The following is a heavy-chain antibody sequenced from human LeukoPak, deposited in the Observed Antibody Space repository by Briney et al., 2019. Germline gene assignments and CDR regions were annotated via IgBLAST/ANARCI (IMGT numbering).Heavy chain of an antibody. Sequence: SETLSLTCAVYGGSFSGCYWSWIRQPPGKGLEWIGEINHSGSTNYNPSLKSRVTISVDTSKNQFSLKLSSVTAADTAVYYCARVEGRGWYLTWGQGTLVTVSS. CDR3: ARVEGRGWYLT. V-gene: IGHV4-34*01. D-gene: IGHD6-19*01. CDR2: INHSGST. J-gene: IGHJ5*02. CDR1: GGSFSGCY.